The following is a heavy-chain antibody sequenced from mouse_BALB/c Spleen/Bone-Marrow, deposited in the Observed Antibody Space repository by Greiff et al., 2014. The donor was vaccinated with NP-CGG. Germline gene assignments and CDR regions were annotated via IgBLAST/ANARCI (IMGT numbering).Heavy chain of an antibody. D-gene: IGHD2-3*01. CDR3: ARHDNDGYYLAY. CDR1: GFSLTSYG. V-gene: IGHV2-6-2*01. Sequence: VKLQESGPDLVAPSQSLSITCTVSGFSLTSYGVHWVRQPPGKGLEWLVVIWSDGSTTYNSALKSRLSISKDNSKSQVFLKMNGLQTDDTAMYYCARHDNDGYYLAYWGQGTLVTVSA. CDR2: IWSDGST. J-gene: IGHJ3*01.